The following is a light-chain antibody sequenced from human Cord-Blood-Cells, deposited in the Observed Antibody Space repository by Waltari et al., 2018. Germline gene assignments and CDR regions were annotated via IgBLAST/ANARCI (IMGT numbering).Light chain of an antibody. CDR1: TSNIGSNT. CDR2: NNN. Sequence: QSVLTQPPPASGTPGQRVTISCSGSTSNIGSNTVTWYHQHPGTAPKLLIYNNNTRPSGVPDRFSGSKSGTSASLAISGLQSEDEADYYCAAWDDSLNGLVFGGGTKLTVL. CDR3: AAWDDSLNGLV. J-gene: IGLJ2*01. V-gene: IGLV1-44*01.